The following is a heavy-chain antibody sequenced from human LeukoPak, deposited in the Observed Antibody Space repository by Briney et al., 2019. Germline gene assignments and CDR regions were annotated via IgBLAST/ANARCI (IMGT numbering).Heavy chain of an antibody. CDR2: ISGSGGST. J-gene: IGHJ4*02. Sequence: PGGSLRLSCAASGFTFSSYAISWVRQAPGKGLEWVSAISGSGGSTYYADSVKGRFTISRDNSKNTLYLQMNSLRAEDTAVYYCAKDYPYSSGWYTDYWGQGTLVTVSS. D-gene: IGHD6-19*01. CDR3: AKDYPYSSGWYTDY. V-gene: IGHV3-23*01. CDR1: GFTFSSYA.